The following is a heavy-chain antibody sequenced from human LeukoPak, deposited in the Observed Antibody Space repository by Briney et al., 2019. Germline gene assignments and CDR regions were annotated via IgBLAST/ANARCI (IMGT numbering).Heavy chain of an antibody. D-gene: IGHD5-18*01. Sequence: ASVKVSCKASGYTFNSYGINWVRQAPGQGLEWMGWISAYNGNTNYAQKLQGRVTMTTDTSTSTAYMEVRSLRSDDTAVYYCAREYSYGQYYFDYWGQGTLVTVSS. CDR3: AREYSYGQYYFDY. J-gene: IGHJ4*02. CDR2: ISAYNGNT. V-gene: IGHV1-18*01. CDR1: GYTFNSYG.